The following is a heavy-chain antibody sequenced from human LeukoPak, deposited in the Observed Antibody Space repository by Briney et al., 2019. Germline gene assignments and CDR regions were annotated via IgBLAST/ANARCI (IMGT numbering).Heavy chain of an antibody. CDR2: IYYSGST. D-gene: IGHD5-12*01. CDR3: ARDRLGGYSYVY. V-gene: IGHV4-39*07. J-gene: IGHJ4*02. Sequence: SGTLSLTCTVSGGSISSSGYYWGWIRQPPGKGLEWIGSIYYSGSTYYNPSLKSRVTISVDTSKNQFSLKLSSVTAADTAVYYCARDRLGGYSYVYWGQGSLVTVSS. CDR1: GGSISSSGYY.